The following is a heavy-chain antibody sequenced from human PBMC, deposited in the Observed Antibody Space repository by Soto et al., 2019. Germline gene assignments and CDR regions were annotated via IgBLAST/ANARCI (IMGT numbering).Heavy chain of an antibody. CDR3: ARDHSLYYYGSGSHLSTKWSDP. Sequence: ASVKVSCKASGYTFTSYGISWVRQAPGQGLEWMGWISAYNGNTNYAQKLQGRVTMTRETSISTAYMELSRLRSDATAVYYCARDHSLYYYGSGSHLSTKWSDPWGPGTMVTVSS. D-gene: IGHD3-10*01. V-gene: IGHV1-18*01. CDR1: GYTFTSYG. CDR2: ISAYNGNT. J-gene: IGHJ5*02.